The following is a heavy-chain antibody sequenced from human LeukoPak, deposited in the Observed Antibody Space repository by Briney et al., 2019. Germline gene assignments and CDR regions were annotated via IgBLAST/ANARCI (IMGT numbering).Heavy chain of an antibody. Sequence: SETLSLTCTVSGGSISSYYWSSIRQPPGKGLERIGYIYYSGSTNYNPSLKSRVTISVDTSKNQLSPKLSSVTAADTAVYYCARLPIVYRYGAEDYWGQGTLVTVSS. CDR1: GGSISSYY. D-gene: IGHD5-18*01. CDR3: ARLPIVYRYGAEDY. V-gene: IGHV4-59*08. J-gene: IGHJ4*02. CDR2: IYYSGST.